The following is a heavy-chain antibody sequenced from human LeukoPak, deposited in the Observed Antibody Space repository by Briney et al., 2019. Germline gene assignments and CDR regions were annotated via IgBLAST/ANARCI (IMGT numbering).Heavy chain of an antibody. CDR3: ATSSGWFHFDY. CDR1: GFTFSSYG. V-gene: IGHV3-23*01. CDR2: ISGSGGST. D-gene: IGHD6-19*01. J-gene: IGHJ4*02. Sequence: TGGSLRLSCAASGFTFSSYGMHWVRQAPGKGLEWVSAISGSGGSTYYADSVKGRFTISRDNSKNTLYLQMNSLRAEDTAVYYCATSSGWFHFDYWGQGTLVTVSS.